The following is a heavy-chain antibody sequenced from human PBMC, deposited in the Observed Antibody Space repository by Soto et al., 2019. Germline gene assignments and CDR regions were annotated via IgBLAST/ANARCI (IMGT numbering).Heavy chain of an antibody. CDR2: INPSGGST. Sequence: ASVKVSCKASGYTFTAYFVHWVRQAPGQGREWMGVINPSGGSTTYAQKFQGRVTMTRDTSTSTVYMELSSLRSEDTAIYYCARGYSSALGYWGPGTLVTVSS. CDR3: ARGYSSALGY. D-gene: IGHD6-19*01. J-gene: IGHJ4*02. CDR1: GYTFTAYF. V-gene: IGHV1-46*01.